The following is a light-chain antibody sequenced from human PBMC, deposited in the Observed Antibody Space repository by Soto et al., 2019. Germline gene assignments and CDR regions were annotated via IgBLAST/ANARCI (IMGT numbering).Light chain of an antibody. CDR1: QSISNTS. V-gene: IGKV3-20*01. CDR2: GAS. J-gene: IGKJ2*01. Sequence: EIVLTQSPDTLSLSPGERATLSCRASQSISNTSLAWYLQKPGQAPRLLIYGASNRATDIPDRFSGSGSGTDFTLTISRLEPEDFAVYYRQQYGSSPPKYTFGQGTKLEIK. CDR3: QQYGSSPPKYT.